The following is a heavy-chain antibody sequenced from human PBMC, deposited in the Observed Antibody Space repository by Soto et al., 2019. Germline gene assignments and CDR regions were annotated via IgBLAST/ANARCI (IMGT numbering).Heavy chain of an antibody. D-gene: IGHD6-13*01. CDR1: GFTFSNYA. V-gene: IGHV3-23*01. CDR2: ISGSGGST. J-gene: IGHJ4*02. Sequence: EVQLLESGGGLVQPGGSLRLSCAASGFTFSNYAVTWVRQAPGKGLEWVSTISGSGGSTYYADSVKGRFTISRDNSKTTLCLQMNSLRAEDTAVYYCAKDQGSSWYEIDYWGQGTLVTVSS. CDR3: AKDQGSSWYEIDY.